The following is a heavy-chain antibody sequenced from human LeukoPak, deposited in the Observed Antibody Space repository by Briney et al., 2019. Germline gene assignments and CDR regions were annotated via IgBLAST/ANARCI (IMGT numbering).Heavy chain of an antibody. CDR3: ASDPPWTDDAFDI. CDR2: IKQDGSKE. Sequence: GGSLRLSCAASGFSISNYWMAWVRQAPGKGLEWVANIKQDGSKEYYVDSVKGRFTISKDSAENSLSLQMNSLRVEDTAIYYCASDPPWTDDAFDIWGQGTVVTVSS. CDR1: GFSISNYW. V-gene: IGHV3-7*01. D-gene: IGHD1-1*01. J-gene: IGHJ3*02.